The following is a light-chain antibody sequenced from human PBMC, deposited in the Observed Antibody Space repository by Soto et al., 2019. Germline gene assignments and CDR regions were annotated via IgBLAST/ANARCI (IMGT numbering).Light chain of an antibody. CDR2: GAS. CDR1: QSVSSTS. Sequence: EIVLTQSPGTLSLSPGERATLSCRASQSVSSTSLAWYQQKPGQAPRLLIYGASTRATGIPDRFSGSGSGTDFTLTISRVEPEDFAVYYCQQYSTSRGTFGQGTKVDIK. CDR3: QQYSTSRGT. J-gene: IGKJ1*01. V-gene: IGKV3-20*01.